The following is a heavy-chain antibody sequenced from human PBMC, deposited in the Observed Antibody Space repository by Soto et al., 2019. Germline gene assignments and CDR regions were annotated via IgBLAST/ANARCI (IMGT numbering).Heavy chain of an antibody. CDR1: GFSFSSYS. V-gene: IGHV3-21*01. J-gene: IGHJ5*02. Sequence: EVQLVESGGGLVKPGGSLRLSCAASGFSFSSYSMNWVRQAPGKGLEWVSSISSSASHINYADSVKGRFTISRDNAKKSLYLQMISRRAEDTAVYYCARGYTGFCSGGTSYWFDPWGQGTLVTVSS. CDR2: ISSSASHI. D-gene: IGHD2-15*01. CDR3: ARGYTGFCSGGTSYWFDP.